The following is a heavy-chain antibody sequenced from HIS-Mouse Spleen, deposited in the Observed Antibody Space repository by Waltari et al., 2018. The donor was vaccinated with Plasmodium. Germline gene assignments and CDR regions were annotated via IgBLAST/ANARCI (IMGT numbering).Heavy chain of an antibody. CDR1: GGPISSGSYY. Sequence: QLQLQESGPGLVKPSETLSLTFTVSGGPISSGSYYWGWIRQPPGKGLEWIGSIYYSGSTYYNPSLKSRVTISVDTSKNQFSLKLSSVTAADTAVYYCARVTAAAGTSWGQGTLVTVSS. J-gene: IGHJ5*02. V-gene: IGHV4-39*07. CDR2: IYYSGST. D-gene: IGHD6-13*01. CDR3: ARVTAAAGTS.